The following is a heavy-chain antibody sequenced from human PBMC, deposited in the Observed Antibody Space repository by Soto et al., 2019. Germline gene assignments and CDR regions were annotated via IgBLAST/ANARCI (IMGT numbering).Heavy chain of an antibody. Sequence: SVKVSCKASGGTFSSYAISWVRQAPGQGLEWMGGIIPIFGTANYAQKFQGRVTITADESTSTAYMELSSLRSEDTAVYYCAEGITGTTVDAFDIWGQGTMVTVSS. J-gene: IGHJ3*02. CDR1: GGTFSSYA. V-gene: IGHV1-69*13. CDR2: IIPIFGTA. D-gene: IGHD1-20*01. CDR3: AEGITGTTVDAFDI.